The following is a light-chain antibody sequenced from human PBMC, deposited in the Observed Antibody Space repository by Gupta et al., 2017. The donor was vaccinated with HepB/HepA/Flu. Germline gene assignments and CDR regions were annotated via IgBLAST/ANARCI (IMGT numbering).Light chain of an antibody. J-gene: IGKJ4*01. CDR2: DAS. CDR1: EDITNY. CDR3: QHYHSIPLT. Sequence: DIQMTPSPSSLSASVGDRVTITCQASEDITNYLNWYQQKPGKAPNLLMYDASTLKTGVPSRFSGSGSGTDFTLTINSLQPEDFATYFCQHYHSIPLTFGGGTRVEIK. V-gene: IGKV1-33*01.